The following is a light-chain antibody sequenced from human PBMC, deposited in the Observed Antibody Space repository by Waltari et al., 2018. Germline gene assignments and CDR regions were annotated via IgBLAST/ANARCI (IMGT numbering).Light chain of an antibody. CDR3: QQFYSSPPT. CDR2: WAS. J-gene: IGKJ1*01. Sequence: IVITQSPDSLALSLGERATISFESSQSVFYISSNKNSLAWYQQKPGKPPKLLINWASTRESGVPERFSGSGSGTHFALTISSLQAEDVAVYYCQQFYSSPPTFGQGTKVEI. V-gene: IGKV4-1*01. CDR1: QSVFYISSNKNS.